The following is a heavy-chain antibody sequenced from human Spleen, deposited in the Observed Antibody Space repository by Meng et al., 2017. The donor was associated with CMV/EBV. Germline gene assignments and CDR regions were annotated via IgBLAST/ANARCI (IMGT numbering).Heavy chain of an antibody. Sequence: SMRLSCAASGFTFSSYAMHWVRQAPGKGLEYVSAITSNGGTTYYADSVKGRFTISRDNSKNSLYLQMNSLRAEDTAVYYCAGPPDFDYWGQGTLVTVSS. V-gene: IGHV3-64*04. CDR2: ITSNGGTT. J-gene: IGHJ4*02. CDR3: AGPPDFDY. CDR1: GFTFSSYA.